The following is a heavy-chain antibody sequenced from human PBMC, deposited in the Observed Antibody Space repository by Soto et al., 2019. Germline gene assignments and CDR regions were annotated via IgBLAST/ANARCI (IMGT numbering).Heavy chain of an antibody. CDR1: GGSFSGNY. CDR2: INRGGST. J-gene: IGHJ4*02. D-gene: IGHD3-10*01. Sequence: QVQLQQWGAGLLKPSETLSLTCAVYGGSFSGNYWSWIRQPPGKRLEWIGEINRGGSTNYNPSLESRVTISADTSKHQSSLKVSSVTAADTAVYYCARGYGSGSYFAYWGQGTLVTVSS. V-gene: IGHV4-34*01. CDR3: ARGYGSGSYFAY.